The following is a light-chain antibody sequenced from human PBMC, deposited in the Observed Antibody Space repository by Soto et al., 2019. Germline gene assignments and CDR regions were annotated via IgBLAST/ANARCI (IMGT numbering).Light chain of an antibody. CDR2: GAS. CDR3: QQRSNWPIT. V-gene: IGKV3-11*01. CDR1: QSISSN. J-gene: IGKJ5*01. Sequence: EIVLPQSPATLSVSPGESATLSCRASQSISSNLAWYQQKPGQSPRLLIYGASSRATGVPVRFSGSGSGTDFTLTISSLEPEDFAVYYCQQRSNWPITFGQGTRLGI.